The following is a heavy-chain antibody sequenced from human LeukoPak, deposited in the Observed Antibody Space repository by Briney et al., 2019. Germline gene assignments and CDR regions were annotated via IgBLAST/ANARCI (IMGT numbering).Heavy chain of an antibody. V-gene: IGHV1-3*04. J-gene: IGHJ4*02. CDR3: ARNTETAIPLPYYFDY. D-gene: IGHD2-21*02. CDR2: INTGNGNT. Sequence: ASVKISCKASGYTFTSYAMHWVRQAPGQRLECMGWINTGNGNTKYSQKFQGRVTITRDTSASTAYMDLSSLRSEDTAVYYCARNTETAIPLPYYFDYWGQGTLVTVSS. CDR1: GYTFTSYA.